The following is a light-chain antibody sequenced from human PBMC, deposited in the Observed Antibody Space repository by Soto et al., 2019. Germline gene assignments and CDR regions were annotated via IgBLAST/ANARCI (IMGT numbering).Light chain of an antibody. Sequence: DLQMTQSPSSLSASVGDRVTITCRASQSSSNYLNWYQQKPGKAPELLIYAASSLQSGVPSRFSGSGSETDFTLTISSLQPEDFATYYCQQTYSSPWTFGQGTKVEIK. CDR2: AAS. J-gene: IGKJ1*01. CDR3: QQTYSSPWT. V-gene: IGKV1-39*01. CDR1: QSSSNY.